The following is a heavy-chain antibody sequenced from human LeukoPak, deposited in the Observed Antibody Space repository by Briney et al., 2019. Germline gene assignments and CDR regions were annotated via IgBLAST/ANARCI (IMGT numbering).Heavy chain of an antibody. V-gene: IGHV3-23*01. CDR3: AKDVQGRLAVMANSIFDY. CDR1: GFNFANHA. D-gene: IGHD3-16*01. Sequence: PGGSLRLSCAASGFNFANHAMSWVRQTPGKGLEWVSAISGGGDITYYADSVKGRFTISRDSSRNTLFLQMNSLRAEDTAIYYCAKDVQGRLAVMANSIFDYWGQGTLVTVSS. CDR2: ISGGGDIT. J-gene: IGHJ4*02.